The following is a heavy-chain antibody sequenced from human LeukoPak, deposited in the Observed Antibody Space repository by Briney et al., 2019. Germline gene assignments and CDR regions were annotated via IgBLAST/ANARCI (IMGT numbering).Heavy chain of an antibody. J-gene: IGHJ4*02. D-gene: IGHD5-18*01. CDR1: GYSFTSYW. CDR3: ASMGGYSYNTYYFDY. V-gene: IGHV5-51*01. Sequence: GESLKISCKGSGYSFTSYWIGWVRQMPGKGLEWMGIIYPGDSDTRYSPSFQGQVTISADKSISTAYLQWSSLKASDTAMYYCASMGGYSYNTYYFDYWGQGTLVTVSS. CDR2: IYPGDSDT.